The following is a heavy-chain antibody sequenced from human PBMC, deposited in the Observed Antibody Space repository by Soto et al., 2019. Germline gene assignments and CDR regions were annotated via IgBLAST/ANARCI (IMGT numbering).Heavy chain of an antibody. Sequence: GESLKISCKGSGYSFNSYWIGWVRQMPGKGLEWMGIIYPGDSDTRYSPSFQGQVTISADKSISTAYLQWSSLKASDTAMYYCARSVVAATFHYYGTDVWGQGTTVTVSS. V-gene: IGHV5-51*01. D-gene: IGHD2-15*01. CDR1: GYSFNSYW. CDR3: ARSVVAATFHYYGTDV. J-gene: IGHJ6*02. CDR2: IYPGDSDT.